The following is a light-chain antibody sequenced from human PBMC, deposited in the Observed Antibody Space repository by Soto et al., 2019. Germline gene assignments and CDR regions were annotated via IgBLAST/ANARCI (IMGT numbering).Light chain of an antibody. CDR2: AAS. CDR3: QQSYSTLPIT. Sequence: DIQMTQAPCSRCASLVGIVTITCRRGQSISSYLNWYQQKPGKAPKLLIYAASSLQSGVPSRFSGSGSGTDFTLTISSLQPEDFATYYCQQSYSTLPITFGQGTKVDIK. V-gene: IGKV1-39*01. CDR1: QSISSY. J-gene: IGKJ1*01.